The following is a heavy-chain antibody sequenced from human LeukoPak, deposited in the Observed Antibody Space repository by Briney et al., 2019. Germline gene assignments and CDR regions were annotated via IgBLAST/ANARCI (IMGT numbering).Heavy chain of an antibody. CDR2: INYDARSR. J-gene: IGHJ1*01. CDR1: GFTFSLSW. CDR3: VRGAGPGTPFD. D-gene: IGHD1-1*01. Sequence: GGSLRLSCAASGFTFSLSWMHWVRQAPGRGLEWVSSINYDARSRTYADSVKGRLTISRDNAENTLFLQMNSLRVEDSAIYSCVRGAGPGTPFDWGQGILVTVSS. V-gene: IGHV3-74*01.